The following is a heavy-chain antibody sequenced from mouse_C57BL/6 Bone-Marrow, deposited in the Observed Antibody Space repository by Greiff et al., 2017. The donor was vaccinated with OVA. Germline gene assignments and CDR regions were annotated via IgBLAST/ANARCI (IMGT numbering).Heavy chain of an antibody. V-gene: IGHV5-17*01. J-gene: IGHJ4*01. CDR1: GFTFSDYG. D-gene: IGHD1-1*01. Sequence: EVQGVESGGGLVKPGGSLKLSCAASGFTFSDYGMHWVRQAPEKGLEWVAYISSGSSTIYYADTVKGRFTISRDNAKNTLFLQMTSLRSEDTAMYYCARQGITTDYYAMDYWGQGTSVTVSS. CDR3: ARQGITTDYYAMDY. CDR2: ISSGSSTI.